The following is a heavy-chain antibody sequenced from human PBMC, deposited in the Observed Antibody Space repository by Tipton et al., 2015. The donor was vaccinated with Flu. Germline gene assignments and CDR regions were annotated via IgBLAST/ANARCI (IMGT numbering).Heavy chain of an antibody. Sequence: QSGPEVKKPGSSVKVSCKASGGTFSSYAISWVRQAPGQGLEWMGGIIPIFGTANYAQKFQGRVTITADESTSTAYMELSSLRSEDTAVYYCARERAQQLVPLDAFDIWGQGTMVTVSS. CDR3: ARERAQQLVPLDAFDI. CDR2: IIPIFGTA. V-gene: IGHV1-69*01. D-gene: IGHD6-13*01. CDR1: GGTFSSYA. J-gene: IGHJ3*02.